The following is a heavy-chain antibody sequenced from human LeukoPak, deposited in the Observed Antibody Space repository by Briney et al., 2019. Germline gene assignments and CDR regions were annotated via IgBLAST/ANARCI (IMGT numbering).Heavy chain of an antibody. D-gene: IGHD3-16*02. J-gene: IGHJ4*02. CDR1: GGSINSGDYY. Sequence: SETLSLTCTVSGGSINSGDYYWGWIRQPPGKGLEWIGYIYYSGSTYYNPSLKSRVTISVDTSKNQFSLKLSSVTAADTAVYYCARVPYYDYVWGSYRPYYFDYWGQGTLVTVSS. V-gene: IGHV4-30-4*01. CDR3: ARVPYYDYVWGSYRPYYFDY. CDR2: IYYSGST.